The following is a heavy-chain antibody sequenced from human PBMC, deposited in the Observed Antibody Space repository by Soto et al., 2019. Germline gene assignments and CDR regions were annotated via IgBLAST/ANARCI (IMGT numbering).Heavy chain of an antibody. CDR2: ISGSGGST. CDR3: AKDPRGSGGSCPDY. V-gene: IGHV3-23*01. D-gene: IGHD2-15*01. CDR1: RFTFSSYA. J-gene: IGHJ4*02. Sequence: EVQLLESGGGLVQPGGSLRLSCAASRFTFSSYAMSWVRQAPGKGLEWVSAISGSGGSTYYADSVKGRFTISRDNSKNTLYLQMNSLRAEDTAVYYCAKDPRGSGGSCPDYWVQGTLVTVSS.